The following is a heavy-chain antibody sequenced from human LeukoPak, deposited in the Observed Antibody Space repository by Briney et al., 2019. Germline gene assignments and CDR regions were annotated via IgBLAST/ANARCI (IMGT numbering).Heavy chain of an antibody. CDR1: GGSISSGGFS. Sequence: SETLSLTCGVSGGSISSGGFSWSWIRQPPGKGLEWIGYIYHSGSTYYKPSLKSRVTISIDRSKNYSSLNLSSVTAADTAVYYCARGGGHFDNWGQGTLVTVSS. D-gene: IGHD4-23*01. V-gene: IGHV4-30-2*01. CDR2: IYHSGST. J-gene: IGHJ4*02. CDR3: ARGGGHFDN.